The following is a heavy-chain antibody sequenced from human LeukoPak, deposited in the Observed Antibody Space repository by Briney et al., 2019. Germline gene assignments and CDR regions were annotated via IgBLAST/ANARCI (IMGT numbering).Heavy chain of an antibody. D-gene: IGHD6-19*01. J-gene: IGHJ4*02. CDR2: IFGSGGNT. CDR3: AKTTTGYSSGRFPGWPVDY. V-gene: IGHV3-23*01. Sequence: GGSLRLSCAASGFTFSSYAMYWVRQAPGKGLEWVSGIFGSGGNTHCADSVKGRFTISRDNSKNTVYLQVNSLRAEDTAVYYCAKTTTGYSSGRFPGWPVDYWGQGTLVTVSS. CDR1: GFTFSSYA.